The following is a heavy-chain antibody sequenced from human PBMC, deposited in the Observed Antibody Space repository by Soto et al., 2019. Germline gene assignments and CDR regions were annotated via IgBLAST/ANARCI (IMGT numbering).Heavy chain of an antibody. J-gene: IGHJ4*02. CDR1: GFTFSNYA. CDR2: ISGSGGST. CDR3: AKDQGSSWYEIDY. D-gene: IGHD6-13*01. Sequence: EVQLLESGGDLVQPGGSLRLSCAASGFTFSNYAVTWVRQAPGKGLEWVSTISGSGGSTYYADSVKGRFTISRDNSKNTLYLQMNSLTAEDTAVYYCAKDQGSSWYEIDYWGQGTLVTVSS. V-gene: IGHV3-23*01.